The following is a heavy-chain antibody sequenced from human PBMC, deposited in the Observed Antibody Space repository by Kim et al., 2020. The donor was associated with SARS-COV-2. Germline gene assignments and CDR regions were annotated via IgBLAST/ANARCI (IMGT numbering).Heavy chain of an antibody. V-gene: IGHV5-51*01. J-gene: IGHJ4*02. CDR2: IYPGDSDT. CDR1: GYSFTSYW. Sequence: GESLKISCKGSGYSFTSYWIGWVRQMPGKGLEWMGIIYPGDSDTRYSPSFQGQVTISADKSISTAYLQWSSLKASDTAMYYCARRGSGWLPSDPFDYWGQGTLVTVSS. CDR3: ARRGSGWLPSDPFDY. D-gene: IGHD3-10*01.